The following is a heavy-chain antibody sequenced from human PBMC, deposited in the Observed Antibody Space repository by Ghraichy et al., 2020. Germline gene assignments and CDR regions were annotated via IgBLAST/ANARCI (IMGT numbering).Heavy chain of an antibody. CDR1: GFSFSSYS. J-gene: IGHJ4*02. Sequence: GGSLRLSCAASGFSFSSYSMYWVRQAPGKGLEWVASRNQDGSEESYVDSMKGRFTVSRDNAKKSLYLQMNSLRADDTAVYFCRLWVGELSRDYWGQGTLVTVSS. D-gene: IGHD3-10*01. V-gene: IGHV3-7*03. CDR2: RNQDGSEE. CDR3: RLWVGELSRDY.